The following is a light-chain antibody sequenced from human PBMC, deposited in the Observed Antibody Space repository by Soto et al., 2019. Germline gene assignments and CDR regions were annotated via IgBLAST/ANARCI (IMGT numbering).Light chain of an antibody. V-gene: IGKV1-5*03. CDR1: QSISVW. CDR2: KAS. CDR3: QQYNRLIT. Sequence: DFQMTQSPSTLSAYVVDRVNITFRGSQSISVWLAWYKQKAGKAPNILIYKASRLEIGVQSRFSGSGYGTDFTLSINNVQPDEFATYYCQQYNRLITFGQGTRLEIK. J-gene: IGKJ5*01.